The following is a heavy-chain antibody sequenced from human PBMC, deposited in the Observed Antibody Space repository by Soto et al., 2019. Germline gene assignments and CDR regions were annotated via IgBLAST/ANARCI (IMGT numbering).Heavy chain of an antibody. CDR1: GFRFSIYS. Sequence: EVQLVESGGNLVQPGGSLRLSCAASGFRFSIYSMNWVRQAPGKGLEWSAYITSDTKTIKYADSVKGRFTISRDNGKNSVYLHMNSLREEDTAVYYCARSVEGHFDYWGQGTVVTVSA. D-gene: IGHD6-19*01. V-gene: IGHV3-48*02. J-gene: IGHJ4*02. CDR2: ITSDTKTI. CDR3: ARSVEGHFDY.